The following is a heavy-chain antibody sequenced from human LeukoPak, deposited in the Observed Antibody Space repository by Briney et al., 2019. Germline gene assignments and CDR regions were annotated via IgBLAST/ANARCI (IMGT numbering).Heavy chain of an antibody. V-gene: IGHV1-46*01. Sequence: ASVKVSCKASGYTFTSYYMHWVRQAPGQGLEWMGIINPSGGSTSYAQKFQGRVTMTRDMSTSTVYMELSSLRSEDTAVYYCARGKPPPSSSWYKVYYYYYMDVWGKGTTVTVPS. CDR3: ARGKPPPSSSWYKVYYYYYMDV. D-gene: IGHD6-13*01. J-gene: IGHJ6*03. CDR2: INPSGGST. CDR1: GYTFTSYY.